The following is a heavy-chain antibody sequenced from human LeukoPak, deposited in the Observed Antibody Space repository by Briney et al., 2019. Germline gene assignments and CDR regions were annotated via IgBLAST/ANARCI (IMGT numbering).Heavy chain of an antibody. J-gene: IGHJ3*02. V-gene: IGHV1-8*01. CDR2: INPNSGST. D-gene: IGHD6-19*01. CDR1: GNTFSSFD. Sequence: GASVKVSCEASGNTFSSFDIHWTRQASGQGLQWMGWINPNSGSTAYAPKFQGRVTMTRNTSIGTAYLELTSLTSEDTAVYYCARGGSGWYSDAFDIWGQGTMVTVSS. CDR3: ARGGSGWYSDAFDI.